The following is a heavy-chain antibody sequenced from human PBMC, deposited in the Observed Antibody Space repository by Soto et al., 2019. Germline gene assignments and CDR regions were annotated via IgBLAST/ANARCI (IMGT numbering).Heavy chain of an antibody. J-gene: IGHJ6*02. CDR3: ARGWGYFDSSGFPYLYAMDV. D-gene: IGHD3-22*01. Sequence: PGGSLRLSCAASGFTFSTYWMSWVRQAPGKGLEWVANIKEDGSEKYYVDSVEGRFTISRDNAKNSLYLQMTRLRAEDTALYYCARGWGYFDSSGFPYLYAMDVWGQGTTVTVSS. V-gene: IGHV3-7*01. CDR1: GFTFSTYW. CDR2: IKEDGSEK.